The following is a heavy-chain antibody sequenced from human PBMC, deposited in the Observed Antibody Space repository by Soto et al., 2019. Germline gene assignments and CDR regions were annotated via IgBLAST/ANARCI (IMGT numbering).Heavy chain of an antibody. CDR2: ISAYNGNT. J-gene: IGHJ6*02. D-gene: IGHD3-3*01. CDR1: GYTFTSYG. Sequence: VASVKVSCKASGYTFTSYGISWVRQAPGQGLEWMGWISAYNGNTNYAQKLQGRVTMTTDTSTSSAYMELRSLRSDDTAVYYCARDDPYDFWSGYYRGEGYYYYGMDVWGQGTTVTVSS. CDR3: ARDDPYDFWSGYYRGEGYYYYGMDV. V-gene: IGHV1-18*04.